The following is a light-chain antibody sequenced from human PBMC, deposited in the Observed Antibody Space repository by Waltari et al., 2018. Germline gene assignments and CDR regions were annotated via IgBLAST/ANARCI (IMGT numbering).Light chain of an antibody. CDR2: VAS. V-gene: IGKV3-20*01. CDR1: QSVSSNY. J-gene: IGKJ1*01. Sequence: EIVLTQSPGTLSLSPGERATLSCRASQSVSSNYLGWYQQKPGQAPRLLIHVASSRATGIPDRFSGSGSGADFTLTISRLEPEDFAVYYCQQYGSSPRTFGQGTKVEIK. CDR3: QQYGSSPRT.